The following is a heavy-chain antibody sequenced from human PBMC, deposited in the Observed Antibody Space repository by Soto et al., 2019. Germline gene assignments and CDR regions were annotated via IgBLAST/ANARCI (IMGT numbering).Heavy chain of an antibody. Sequence: QVQLQESGPGLVKPSQTLSLTCTVSGGSISSGDYYWSWIRQPPGKGLEWIGYIYYSGRTNYNPSLKSRVIISEDRSKNQFSLKLYSVTDADTAVYYCAREGYSNSLGDWGQGTLVTVSS. J-gene: IGHJ4*02. CDR3: AREGYSNSLGD. CDR2: IYYSGRT. V-gene: IGHV4-30-4*01. CDR1: GGSISSGDYY. D-gene: IGHD1-26*01.